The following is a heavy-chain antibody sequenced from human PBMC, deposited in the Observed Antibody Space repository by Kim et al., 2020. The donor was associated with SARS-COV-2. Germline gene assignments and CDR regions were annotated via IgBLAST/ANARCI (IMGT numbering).Heavy chain of an antibody. D-gene: IGHD3-22*01. CDR3: ARGGYYDSSGYPGY. J-gene: IGHJ4*02. V-gene: IGHV3-30*01. Sequence: YADSVKGRFTISRDNSKNTLYLQMNSLRTDTAVYYCARGGYYDSSGYPGYWGQGTLVTVSS.